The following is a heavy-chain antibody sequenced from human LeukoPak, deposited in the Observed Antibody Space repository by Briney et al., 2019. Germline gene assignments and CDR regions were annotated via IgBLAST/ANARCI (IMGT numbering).Heavy chain of an antibody. J-gene: IGHJ5*02. D-gene: IGHD3-22*01. Sequence: AALTLTCTDIDGSISGYYWSWIRQPPGKGLEWIGEINHSGSTNYNPSLKSRVTISVDTSKNQFSLKLSSVTAADTAVYYCARHECYDSRRDWFDPWGQGTLVTVSS. CDR2: INHSGST. CDR3: ARHECYDSRRDWFDP. CDR1: DGSISGYY. V-gene: IGHV4-34*01.